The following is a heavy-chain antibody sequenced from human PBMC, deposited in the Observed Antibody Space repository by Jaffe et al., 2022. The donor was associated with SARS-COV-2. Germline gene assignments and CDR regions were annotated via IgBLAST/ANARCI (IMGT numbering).Heavy chain of an antibody. Sequence: EVQLVESGGGLVQPGGSLRFSCAASGFTFSSYWMSWVRQAPGKGLEWVANIKEDGSEKYYVDSVKGRFTISRDNAKNSLYLQMNSPRAEDTAVYYCARLKYYDTTGYPPAFDYWGQGTLVTVSS. J-gene: IGHJ4*02. D-gene: IGHD3-22*01. V-gene: IGHV3-7*03. CDR2: IKEDGSEK. CDR3: ARLKYYDTTGYPPAFDY. CDR1: GFTFSSYW.